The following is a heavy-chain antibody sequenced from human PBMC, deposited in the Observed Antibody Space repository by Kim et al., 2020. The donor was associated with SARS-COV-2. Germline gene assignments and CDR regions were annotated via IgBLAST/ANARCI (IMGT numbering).Heavy chain of an antibody. CDR2: IIPIFGTA. V-gene: IGHV1-69*13. Sequence: SVKFSCKASGGTFSSYAISWVRQAPGQGLEWMGGIIPIFGTANYAQKFQGRVTITADESTSTAYMELSSLRSEDTAVYYCAWGGIVGATLDYWGQGTLVTVSS. J-gene: IGHJ4*02. CDR3: AWGGIVGATLDY. CDR1: GGTFSSYA. D-gene: IGHD1-26*01.